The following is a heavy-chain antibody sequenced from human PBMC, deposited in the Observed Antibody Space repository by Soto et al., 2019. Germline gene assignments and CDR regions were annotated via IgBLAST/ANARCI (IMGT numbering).Heavy chain of an antibody. V-gene: IGHV4-30-2*01. J-gene: IGHJ4*02. Sequence: SETLSLTCAVSGGSISSGGYSWSWIRQPPGKGLEWIGYIYHSGSTYYNPSLKSRVTISVDRSKNQFSLKLSSVTAADTAVYYCARGRGGSLGYWGQGTLVTVSS. CDR2: IYHSGST. CDR3: ARGRGGSLGY. CDR1: GGSISSGGYS. D-gene: IGHD1-26*01.